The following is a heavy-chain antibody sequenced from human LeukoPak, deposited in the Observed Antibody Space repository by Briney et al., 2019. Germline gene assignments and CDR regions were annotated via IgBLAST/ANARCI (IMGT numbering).Heavy chain of an antibody. J-gene: IGHJ5*02. D-gene: IGHD6-13*01. CDR1: GYTFTGYY. CDR2: INPNSGGT. Sequence: ASVKVSCKASGYTFTGYYMHWARQAPGQGLEWMGWINPNSGGTNYAQKFQGRVTMTTDTSTSTAYMELRSLRSDDTAVYYCARVTAAAGGVNWFDPWGQGTLVTVSS. V-gene: IGHV1-2*02. CDR3: ARVTAAAGGVNWFDP.